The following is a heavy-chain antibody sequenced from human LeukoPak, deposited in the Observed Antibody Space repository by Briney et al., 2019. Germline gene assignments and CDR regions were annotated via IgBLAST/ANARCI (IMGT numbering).Heavy chain of an antibody. CDR3: ARHLDYYGSGSYEF. D-gene: IGHD3-10*01. V-gene: IGHV4-59*08. Sequence: PSETLSLTCAVSGGSISTYYWSWIRQSPGKGLEWIGYISYNGYTNYNPSLNSRVTMSVDTSKSQFSLRLSSVTASDPAVYYCARHLDYYGSGSYEFWGQGTLVTVSS. CDR1: GGSISTYY. J-gene: IGHJ4*02. CDR2: ISYNGYT.